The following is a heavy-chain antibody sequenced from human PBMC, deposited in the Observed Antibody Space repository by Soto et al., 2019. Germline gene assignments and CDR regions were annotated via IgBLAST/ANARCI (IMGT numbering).Heavy chain of an antibody. V-gene: IGHV4-30-4*01. CDR3: VRGQPHRITIFEVVIRSYDYGMDV. Sequence: PSETLSLTCSVSGGSISSGDYYWNWIRQPPGKGLEWIGHIYYSGSTYYNSSLKSRVTISLDTSKNQFSLKLSSVTAADTAVYFCVRGQPHRITIFEVVIRSYDYGMDVWGQGTTVTVSS. J-gene: IGHJ6*02. CDR1: GGSISSGDYY. D-gene: IGHD3-3*01. CDR2: IYYSGST.